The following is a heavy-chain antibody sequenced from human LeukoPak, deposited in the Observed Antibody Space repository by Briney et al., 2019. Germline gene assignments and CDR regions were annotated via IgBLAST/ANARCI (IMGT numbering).Heavy chain of an antibody. D-gene: IGHD3-9*01. Sequence: GGSLRLSCAASGFTFDDYAMHWVRQAPGKGLEWVSGISWNSGSIGYADSVKGRFTISRDNAKNSLYLQMNDLRAEDMALYYCAXXXXXYFXXLPFDYWGQGTLVTXS. CDR1: GFTFDDYA. V-gene: IGHV3-9*03. CDR2: ISWNSGSI. J-gene: IGHJ4*02. CDR3: AXXXXXYFXXLPFDY.